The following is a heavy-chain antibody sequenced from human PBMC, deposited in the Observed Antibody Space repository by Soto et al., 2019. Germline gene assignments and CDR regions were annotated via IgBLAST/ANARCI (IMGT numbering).Heavy chain of an antibody. CDR2: IKSKTDGGTT. CDR3: TTDSSRYSSSWYG. V-gene: IGHV3-15*01. J-gene: IGHJ4*02. CDR1: GFTFSNAW. Sequence: GGSLRLSCAASGFTFSNAWMSWVRQAPGKGLEWVGRIKSKTDGGTTDYAAPVKGRFTISRDDSKNTLYLQMNSLKTGDTAVYYCTTDSSRYSSSWYGWGQGTLVTVSS. D-gene: IGHD6-13*01.